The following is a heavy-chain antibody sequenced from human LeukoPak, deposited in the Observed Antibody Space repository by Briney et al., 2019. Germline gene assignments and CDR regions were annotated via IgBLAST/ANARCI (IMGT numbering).Heavy chain of an antibody. CDR1: GFTFSIYG. CDR2: IWYDGSNK. CDR3: ASAQYSSSSPAY. V-gene: IGHV3-33*01. J-gene: IGHJ4*02. Sequence: GGSLRLSCAPSGFTFSIYGMHWVRQAPGNGLEWVAVIWYDGSNKYYADSVKGRFTISRHHSKHTLYLQMTSLRAADPAVSSRASAQYSSSSPAYWGQGTLVTVSS. D-gene: IGHD6-6*01.